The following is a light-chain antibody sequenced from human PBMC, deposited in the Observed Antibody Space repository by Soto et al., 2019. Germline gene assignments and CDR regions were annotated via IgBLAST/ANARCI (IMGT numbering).Light chain of an antibody. V-gene: IGKV1-39*01. Sequence: DIQMTQSPSSLSASVGDRVSITCRASQSISTYVNWYQQKPGTAPNLLIYRASTLESGVPSRFSGSGSGTDFTLTISSLQPADFSTSYCQQSFSTPITFGQGTRLDIK. CDR3: QQSFSTPIT. J-gene: IGKJ5*01. CDR1: QSISTY. CDR2: RAS.